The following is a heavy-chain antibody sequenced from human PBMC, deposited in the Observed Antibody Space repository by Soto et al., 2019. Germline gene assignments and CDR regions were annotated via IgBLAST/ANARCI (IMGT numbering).Heavy chain of an antibody. D-gene: IGHD1-1*01. CDR2: INPSGGST. J-gene: IGHJ6*03. CDR3: ARAGPVQLERLNYYYYMDV. Sequence: ASVKVSCKASGYTFTSYYMHWVRQAPGQGLEWMGIINPSGGSTSYAQKFQGRVTMTRDTSTSTVYMELSSLRSEDTAVYYCARAGPVQLERLNYYYYMDVWGKGTTVTVSS. V-gene: IGHV1-46*03. CDR1: GYTFTSYY.